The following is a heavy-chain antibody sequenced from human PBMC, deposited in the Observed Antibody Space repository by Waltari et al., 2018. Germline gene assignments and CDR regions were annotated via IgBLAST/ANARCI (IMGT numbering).Heavy chain of an antibody. D-gene: IGHD2-21*01. V-gene: IGHV1-46*01. CDR1: EYTFASSY. J-gene: IGHJ6*02. Sequence: AEVKKPGASVKISCKTSEYTFASSYVHWVRPAPVQGLEWMGIINPSGGRTIYEQRFQGRVTMTRERSTRTVYMELSSLQSEDTAVYYCATDTGALWMDVWGQGTTVTVSS. CDR3: ATDTGALWMDV. CDR2: INPSGGRT.